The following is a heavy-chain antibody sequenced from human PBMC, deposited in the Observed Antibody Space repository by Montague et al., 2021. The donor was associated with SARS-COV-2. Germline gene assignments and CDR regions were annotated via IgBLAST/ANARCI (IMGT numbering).Heavy chain of an antibody. CDR1: GGSISSSNYY. CDR2: IYYSGTT. CDR3: ARATYTSGWFQQFDY. D-gene: IGHD6-19*01. V-gene: IGHV4-39*01. Sequence: SETLSLTCTVSGGSISSSNYYWGWIRQPPGKGLEWIGSIYYSGTTYYNPSLQSRVTISVDTSKKQFSLKRSSVTAAAAAAYYCARATYTSGWFQQFDYWGQGTLVTVSS. J-gene: IGHJ4*02.